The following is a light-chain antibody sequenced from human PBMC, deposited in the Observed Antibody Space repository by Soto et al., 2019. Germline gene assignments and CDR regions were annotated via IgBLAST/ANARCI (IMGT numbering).Light chain of an antibody. CDR1: SSDVGSYNL. CDR3: CSYAGSSTLYV. J-gene: IGLJ1*01. Sequence: QSVLTQPASVSGSPGQSITISCTGTSSDVGSYNLVSWYQQHPGKAPKLMIYDGSKRPSGVSNRFSGYKSGNTASLTISGLQAEDEADYYCCSYAGSSTLYVFGTGTKLTVL. CDR2: DGS. V-gene: IGLV2-23*01.